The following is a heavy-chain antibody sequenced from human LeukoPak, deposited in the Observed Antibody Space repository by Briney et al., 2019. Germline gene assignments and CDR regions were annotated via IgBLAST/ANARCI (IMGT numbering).Heavy chain of an antibody. J-gene: IGHJ6*03. D-gene: IGHD3-22*01. CDR3: ARHYYDSRYPTSGYYMDV. V-gene: IGHV3-21*05. CDR1: GFTFSSYA. CDR2: ISNSGTDT. Sequence: PGGSLRLSCAASGFTFSSYAMHWVRQTPGKGLEWVSYISNSGTDTNYADSVKGRFTISRDNAKNSLYLQMNSLRAEDTALYYCARHYYDSRYPTSGYYMDVWGKGTTVTVSS.